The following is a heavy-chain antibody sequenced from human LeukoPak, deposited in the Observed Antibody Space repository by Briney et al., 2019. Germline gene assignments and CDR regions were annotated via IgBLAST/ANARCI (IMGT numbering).Heavy chain of an antibody. CDR2: IKSKTDGGTT. CDR3: AKRDF. V-gene: IGHV3-15*01. J-gene: IGHJ4*02. CDR1: GFTFSNAW. Sequence: GGSLRLSCAASGFTFSNAWMSWVRQAPGEGLEWVGRIKSKTDGGTTDYAAPVKGRFTISRDNSKNTLYLQMNSLRADDTAIYYCAKRDFWGQGTLVTVSS.